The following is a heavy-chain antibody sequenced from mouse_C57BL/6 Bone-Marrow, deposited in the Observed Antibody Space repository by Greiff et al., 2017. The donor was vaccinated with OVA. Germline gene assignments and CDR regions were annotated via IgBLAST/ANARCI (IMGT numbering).Heavy chain of an antibody. V-gene: IGHV1-26*01. CDR2: INPNNGGT. Sequence: VQLQQSGPELVKPGASVKISCKASGYTFTDYYMNWVKQSHGKSLEWIGDINPNNGGTSYNQKFKGKATLTVDKSSSTAYMELRSLTSEDSAVYYCARGGYYGTWGQGTTLTVSS. D-gene: IGHD1-1*01. J-gene: IGHJ2*01. CDR1: GYTFTDYY. CDR3: ARGGYYGT.